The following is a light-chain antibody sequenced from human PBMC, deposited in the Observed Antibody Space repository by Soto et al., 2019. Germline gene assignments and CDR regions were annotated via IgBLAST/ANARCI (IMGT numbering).Light chain of an antibody. CDR1: QSVTGSY. J-gene: IGKJ4*01. CDR2: GAS. CDR3: QQYNSWPLT. V-gene: IGKV3-20*01. Sequence: EIVLTQSPGTLYLSPGERASFSCRASQSVTGSYLAWYQQKTGQAPRLLIYGASRRATGVPTRISGSGSGTEFTLTISSLQSEDFAVYYCQQYNSWPLTFGGGTKVDI.